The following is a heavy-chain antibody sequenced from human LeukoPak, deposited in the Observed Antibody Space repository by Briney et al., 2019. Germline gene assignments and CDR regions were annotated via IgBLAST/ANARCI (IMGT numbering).Heavy chain of an antibody. CDR2: IKQDGSEK. V-gene: IGHV3-7*03. J-gene: IGHJ3*02. Sequence: EAGGSLRLSCAASGFTFSSYWMSWVRQAPGKGLEWVANIKQDGSEKYYVDSVKGRFTISRDNSKNTLYLQMNSLRAEDTAVYYCAKGRGIAYYYDSSGSNDAFDIWGQGTMVTVSS. CDR1: GFTFSSYW. CDR3: AKGRGIAYYYDSSGSNDAFDI. D-gene: IGHD3-22*01.